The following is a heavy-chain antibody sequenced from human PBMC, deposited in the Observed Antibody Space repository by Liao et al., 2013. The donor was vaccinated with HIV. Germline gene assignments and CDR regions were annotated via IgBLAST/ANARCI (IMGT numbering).Heavy chain of an antibody. CDR2: ISSTGNT. CDR1: GSSVSATNSF. D-gene: IGHD3-10*01. J-gene: IGHJ4*02. V-gene: IGHV4-30-4*01. CDR3: ARVLRREEGSGRLDF. Sequence: QVQLLESGPGLVKPSQTLSLTCTVSGSSVSATNSFWTWLRQPPGKGLEWIGFISSTGNTDQNSSLKSRIAMSVDTSKNQFSLGLNSVTAADTAVYFCARVLRREEGSGRLDFWGQGILVNVAS.